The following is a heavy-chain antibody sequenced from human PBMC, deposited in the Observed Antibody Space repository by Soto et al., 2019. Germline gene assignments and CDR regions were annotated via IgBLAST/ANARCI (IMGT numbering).Heavy chain of an antibody. CDR1: GFSLSTSGVG. V-gene: IGHV2-5*02. CDR3: IHRRSGSYYNE. J-gene: IGHJ4*02. Sequence: SGPTLVNPTQTLTLTCTFSGFSLSTSGVGVGWIRQPPGKALEWLAIIYWDDDKRYRPSLKRRLTITKDTSKNQVVLTMTNMDPMDTAKYYCIHRRSGSYYNEWGQGTLVTVSS. D-gene: IGHD1-26*01. CDR2: IYWDDDK.